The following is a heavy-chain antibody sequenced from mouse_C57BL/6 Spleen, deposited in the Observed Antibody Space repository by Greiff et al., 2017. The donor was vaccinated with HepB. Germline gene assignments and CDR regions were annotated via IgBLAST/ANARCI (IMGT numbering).Heavy chain of an antibody. CDR1: GYTFTSYW. Sequence: QVQLKQPGAELVKPGASVKLSCKASGYTFTSYWMHWVKQRPGRGLEWIGKIDPNSGGTKYNEKFKSKATLTVDKPSSPAYMQLSRLTSEDSAVYYCAKETDAMDYWGQGTSVTVSS. V-gene: IGHV1-72*01. J-gene: IGHJ4*01. CDR2: IDPNSGGT. CDR3: AKETDAMDY.